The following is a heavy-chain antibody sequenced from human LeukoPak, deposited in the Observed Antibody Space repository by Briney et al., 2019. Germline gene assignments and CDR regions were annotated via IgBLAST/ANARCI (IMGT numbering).Heavy chain of an antibody. CDR3: ARVSADYYDSSGYIYYFDY. CDR2: ISSSSSYI. CDR1: GFTFSSYS. V-gene: IGHV3-21*04. D-gene: IGHD3-22*01. J-gene: IGHJ4*02. Sequence: GGSLRLSCAASGFTFSSYSMNWVRQAPGKGLEWVSFISSSSSYIYYADSVKGRFTISRDNAKNSLYLQMNSLRAEDTAVYYCARVSADYYDSSGYIYYFDYWGQGTLVTVSS.